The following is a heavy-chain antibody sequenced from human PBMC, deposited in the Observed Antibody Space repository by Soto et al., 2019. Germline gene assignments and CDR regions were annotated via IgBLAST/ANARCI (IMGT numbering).Heavy chain of an antibody. CDR2: IFHSGNA. CDR1: GGSIRNVY. CDR3: ARAHAPTLPFDY. D-gene: IGHD2-15*01. Sequence: SETLSLTCTVTGGSIRNVYWSWIRQAPGKGLEWIGFIFHSGNAKYNPSLKSRVTISVDTSKNQFSLSLDSVTAADTAVYFCARAHAPTLPFDYWGQGTLVTVSS. V-gene: IGHV4-59*01. J-gene: IGHJ4*01.